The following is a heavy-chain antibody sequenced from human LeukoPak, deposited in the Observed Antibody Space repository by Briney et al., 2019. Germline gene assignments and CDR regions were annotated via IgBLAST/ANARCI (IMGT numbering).Heavy chain of an antibody. CDR1: GGTISSYY. CDR3: ARGSYYGSGNDFRFDP. V-gene: IGHV4-59*01. J-gene: IGHJ5*01. D-gene: IGHD3-10*01. Sequence: SETLSLTCTVSGGTISSYYWSWIRQSPGKGLECIGYIHYTASTNYNPSVKSRVTISVDTSKNQFSLKLKSVTAADTAVYYCARGSYYGSGNDFRFDPWGQGTLVTVSS. CDR2: IHYTAST.